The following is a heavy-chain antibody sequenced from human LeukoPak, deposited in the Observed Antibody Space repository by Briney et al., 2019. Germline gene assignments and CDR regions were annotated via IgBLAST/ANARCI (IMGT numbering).Heavy chain of an antibody. J-gene: IGHJ6*04. CDR3: ARDDDYEGYYYYGMDV. V-gene: IGHV3-21*01. D-gene: IGHD3-16*01. Sequence: PGGSLRLSCAASGFTFSSYSMNWVRQAPGKGLEWVSSISSSSSYIYYADSVKGRFTISRDNAKNSLYLQMNSLRAEDTAVYYCARDDDYEGYYYYGMDVWGKGTTVTVSS. CDR2: ISSSSSYI. CDR1: GFTFSSYS.